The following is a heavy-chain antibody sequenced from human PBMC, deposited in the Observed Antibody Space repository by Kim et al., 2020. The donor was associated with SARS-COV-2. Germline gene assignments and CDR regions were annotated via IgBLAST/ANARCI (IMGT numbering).Heavy chain of an antibody. V-gene: IGHV4-34*01. Sequence: SETLSLTCAVYGGSFSGYYWSWIRQPPGKGLEWIGEINHSGSTNYNPSLKSRVTISVDTSKNQFSLKLSSVTAADTAVYYCAGSIAAAGTVDWGQGTLVTVSS. D-gene: IGHD6-13*01. CDR2: INHSGST. CDR3: AGSIAAAGTVD. J-gene: IGHJ4*02. CDR1: GGSFSGYY.